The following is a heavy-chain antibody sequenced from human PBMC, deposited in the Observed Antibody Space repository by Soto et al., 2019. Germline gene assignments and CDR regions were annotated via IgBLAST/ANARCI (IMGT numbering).Heavy chain of an antibody. Sequence: QAQLVQSGAEVKKPGSSVKVSCKASGGTFSSYAISWVRQAPGQGLEWMGGIIPIFGTANYAQKFQGRVTITADESTSTAYMELSSLRSEDTAVYYCASKSVEYYYDSSGYYYGMDVWGQGTTVTVSS. J-gene: IGHJ6*02. CDR2: IIPIFGTA. V-gene: IGHV1-69*01. CDR3: ASKSVEYYYDSSGYYYGMDV. D-gene: IGHD3-22*01. CDR1: GGTFSSYA.